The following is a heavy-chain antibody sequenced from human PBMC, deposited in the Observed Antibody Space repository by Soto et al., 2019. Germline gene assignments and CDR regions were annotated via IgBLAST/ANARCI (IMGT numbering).Heavy chain of an antibody. V-gene: IGHV4-31*03. J-gene: IGHJ5*02. Sequence: SETLSLTCTVSGGSISSGGYYWSWIRQHPGKGLEWIGYIYYSGSTYYNPSLKSRVTISVDTSKNQFSLKLSSVTAADTAVYYCARGVRFLEWLLGGSYWFDPWGQGTLVTVSS. CDR3: ARGVRFLEWLLGGSYWFDP. CDR1: GGSISSGGYY. CDR2: IYYSGST. D-gene: IGHD3-3*01.